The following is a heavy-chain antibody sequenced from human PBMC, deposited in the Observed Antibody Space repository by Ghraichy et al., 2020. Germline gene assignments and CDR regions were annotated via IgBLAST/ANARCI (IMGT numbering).Heavy chain of an antibody. Sequence: ASVKVSCKASGYTFTSYGISWVRQAPGQGLEWMGWISAYNGNTNYAQKLQGRVTMTTDTSTSTAYMELRSLRSDDTAVYYCARVVFGYSSSSHEGGNWFDPWGQGTLVTVSS. CDR1: GYTFTSYG. V-gene: IGHV1-18*01. J-gene: IGHJ5*02. D-gene: IGHD6-13*01. CDR2: ISAYNGNT. CDR3: ARVVFGYSSSSHEGGNWFDP.